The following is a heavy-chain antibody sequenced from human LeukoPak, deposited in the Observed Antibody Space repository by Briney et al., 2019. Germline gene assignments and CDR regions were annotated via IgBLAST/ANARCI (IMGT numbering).Heavy chain of an antibody. D-gene: IGHD2-2*01. CDR1: GYTFTSYY. J-gene: IGHJ6*02. CDR3: GVPAAMPGYYGMDV. CDR2: IIPIFGTA. V-gene: IGHV1-69*13. Sequence: SVKVSCKASGYTFTSYYMHWVRQAPGQGLEWMGGIIPIFGTANYAQKFQGRVTITADESTSTAYMELSSLRSEDTAVYYCGVPAAMPGYYGMDVWGQGTTVTVSS.